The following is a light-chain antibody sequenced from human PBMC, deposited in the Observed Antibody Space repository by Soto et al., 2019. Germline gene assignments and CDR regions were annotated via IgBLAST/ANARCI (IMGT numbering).Light chain of an antibody. V-gene: IGKV3-15*01. CDR3: HQYNNWSRT. Sequence: EIVMTQSPATLSVSPGERATLSCRASQSISSNLAWYQQKPGQAPRLLIYGASTRATGIPGRFSGSGSGTEFTLTISSLQSEDFALYYCHQYNNWSRTFGQGTNVENK. J-gene: IGKJ1*01. CDR2: GAS. CDR1: QSISSN.